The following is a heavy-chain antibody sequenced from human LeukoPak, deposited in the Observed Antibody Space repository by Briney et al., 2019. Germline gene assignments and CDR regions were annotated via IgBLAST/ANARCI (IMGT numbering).Heavy chain of an antibody. CDR2: ISSGSGTI. CDR1: GFTFSSNS. V-gene: IGHV3-48*01. Sequence: GGSLRLSCAASGFTFSSNSMSWVRQAPGKGLEWVSYISSGSGTIYYADSVKGRFTISRDNAKNSLYLQMNSLRAEDTAVYYCPLELGEGFDYWGQGTLVTVSS. J-gene: IGHJ4*02. D-gene: IGHD1-7*01. CDR3: PLELGEGFDY.